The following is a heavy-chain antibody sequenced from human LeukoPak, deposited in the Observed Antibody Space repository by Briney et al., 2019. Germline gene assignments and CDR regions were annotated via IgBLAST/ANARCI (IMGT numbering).Heavy chain of an antibody. CDR3: AGGSGDYSPDY. J-gene: IGHJ4*02. Sequence: ASVKVCCKASGHTFSGNYMHWVRQAPGQGLEWMGWTNPNSGGTNYAQKFQGRVTMTRDTSISTAYMELSRLRSDDTAVYYCAGGSGDYSPDYWGQGTLVTVSS. CDR2: TNPNSGGT. V-gene: IGHV1-2*02. D-gene: IGHD3-22*01. CDR1: GHTFSGNY.